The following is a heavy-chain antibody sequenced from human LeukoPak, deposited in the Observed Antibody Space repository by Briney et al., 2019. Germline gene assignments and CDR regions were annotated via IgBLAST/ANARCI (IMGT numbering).Heavy chain of an antibody. CDR3: ARVGYSGYGYYFDN. CDR2: IYYSGST. V-gene: IGHV4-59*01. Sequence: SETLSLTCTVSGGSISTYYWSWIRQPPGKGLEWIGYIYYSGSTNYNPSLKSRVTLSVDTSKSQFSLKLSSVTAADTAVYYCARVGYSGYGYYFDNWGQGTLVTVSS. D-gene: IGHD5-12*01. J-gene: IGHJ4*02. CDR1: GGSISTYY.